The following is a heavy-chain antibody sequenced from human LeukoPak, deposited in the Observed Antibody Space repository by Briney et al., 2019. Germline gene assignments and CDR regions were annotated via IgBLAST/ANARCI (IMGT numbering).Heavy chain of an antibody. J-gene: IGHJ5*02. Sequence: PSETLSLTCTVSGGSISSYYWSWIRQPPGKGLEWIGYIYYSGSTNYNPSLKSRVTISVDTSKNQFSLKLSSVTAADTAVYYCAREEGLGTNWFDPWGQGTLVTVSS. V-gene: IGHV4-59*12. CDR2: IYYSGST. CDR1: GGSISSYY. CDR3: AREEGLGTNWFDP. D-gene: IGHD7-27*01.